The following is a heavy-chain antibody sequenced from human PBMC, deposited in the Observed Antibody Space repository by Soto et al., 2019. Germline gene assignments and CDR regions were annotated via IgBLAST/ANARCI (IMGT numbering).Heavy chain of an antibody. CDR1: GFTVSSYA. CDR3: AKAGEYYYDSSGYYYFVY. Sequence: EVQLLESGGGLVQPGGSLRLSCAASGFTVSSYAMSWVRQAPGKWLEWVSAISGSGGSTYYADSVKGRFTISRDNSKNTLYLQMNSLRAEDTAVYYCAKAGEYYYDSSGYYYFVYWGQGTLVTVSS. CDR2: ISGSGGST. V-gene: IGHV3-23*01. D-gene: IGHD3-22*01. J-gene: IGHJ4*02.